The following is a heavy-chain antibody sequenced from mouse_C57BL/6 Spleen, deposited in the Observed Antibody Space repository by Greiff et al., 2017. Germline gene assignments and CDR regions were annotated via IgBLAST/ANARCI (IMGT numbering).Heavy chain of an antibody. CDR3: VREGRYDGRFAY. J-gene: IGHJ3*01. V-gene: IGHV10-1*01. D-gene: IGHD2-12*01. CDR2: IRSKSNNYAT. CDR1: GFSFNTYA. Sequence: EVKVVESGGGLVQPKGSLKLSCAASGFSFNTYAMNWVRQAPGKGLEWVARIRSKSNNYATYYADSVKDRFTISRDDSESMLYLQMNNLKTEDTAMYYCVREGRYDGRFAYWGQGTLVTVSA.